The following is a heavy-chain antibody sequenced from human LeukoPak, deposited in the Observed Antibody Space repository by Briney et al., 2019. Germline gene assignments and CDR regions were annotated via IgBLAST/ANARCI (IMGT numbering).Heavy chain of an antibody. V-gene: IGHV1-69*01. J-gene: IGHJ6*04. CDR3: ASCEIYGSGSSV. Sequence: SVKVSCKASGDTFSTYAFSWVRQAPGQGLEWMGGIIPIFGTANYAQKFQGRVTITADESTSTAYMELSSLRSEDTAVYYCASCEIYGSGSSVWGKGTTVTVSS. CDR1: GDTFSTYA. D-gene: IGHD3-10*01. CDR2: IIPIFGTA.